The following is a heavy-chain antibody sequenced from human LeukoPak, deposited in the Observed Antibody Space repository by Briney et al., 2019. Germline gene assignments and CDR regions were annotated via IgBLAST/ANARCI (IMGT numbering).Heavy chain of an antibody. CDR3: ARGTSIPAALLTFDY. CDR1: GGSFSSGDYY. J-gene: IGHJ4*02. CDR2: IYYSGST. D-gene: IGHD2-2*01. Sequence: PSETLSLTCAVYGGSFSSGDYYWSWIRQPPGKGLEWIGYIYYSGSTYYNPSLKSRVTISVDTSKNQFSLKLSSVTAADTAVYYCARGTSIPAALLTFDYWGQGTLVTVSS. V-gene: IGHV4-30-4*08.